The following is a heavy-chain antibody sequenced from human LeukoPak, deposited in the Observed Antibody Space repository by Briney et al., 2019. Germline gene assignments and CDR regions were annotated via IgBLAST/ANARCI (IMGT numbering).Heavy chain of an antibody. D-gene: IGHD4-17*01. V-gene: IGHV3-48*01. Sequence: GGSLRLSCAASGFTFSSYSMNWVRQAPGKGLEWVSYISSSSSTIYYADSVKGRFTISRDNAKNSLYLQMNSLRAEDTAVYYCARDDYGDRDAFDIWGQGTMVTDSS. CDR1: GFTFSSYS. CDR2: ISSSSSTI. CDR3: ARDDYGDRDAFDI. J-gene: IGHJ3*02.